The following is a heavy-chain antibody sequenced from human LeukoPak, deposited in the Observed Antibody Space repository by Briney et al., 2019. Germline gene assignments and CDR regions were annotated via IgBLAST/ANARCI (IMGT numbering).Heavy chain of an antibody. J-gene: IGHJ4*02. Sequence: SETLSLTCTVSGGSISSYYWSWIRQPAGKGLEWIGRIYTSGSTNYNPSLKSRVTMSVDTSKNQFSLKLSSVTAADTAVYHCRAVATTGDFDYWGQGTLVTVSS. CDR3: RAVATTGDFDY. CDR2: IYTSGST. CDR1: GGSISSYY. D-gene: IGHD5-12*01. V-gene: IGHV4-4*07.